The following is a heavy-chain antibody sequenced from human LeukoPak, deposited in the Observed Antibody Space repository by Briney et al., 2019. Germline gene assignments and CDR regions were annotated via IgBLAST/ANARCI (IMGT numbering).Heavy chain of an antibody. CDR2: ISGSGGST. CDR1: GFTFSSYA. Sequence: GGSLRLSXAASGFTFSSYAMSWVRQAPGKGLAWVSAISGSGGSTYYADSVKGRFTISRDNSKNTLYLQMSSLRVEDTAVYYCAKQRGSGYYYSWFDPWGQGTLVTVSS. J-gene: IGHJ5*02. V-gene: IGHV3-23*01. CDR3: AKQRGSGYYYSWFDP. D-gene: IGHD3-22*01.